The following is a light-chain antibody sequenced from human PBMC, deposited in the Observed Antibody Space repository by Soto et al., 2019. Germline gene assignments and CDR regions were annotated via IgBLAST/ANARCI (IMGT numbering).Light chain of an antibody. V-gene: IGKV1-27*01. Sequence: DIQMTQSPSSLSASVGDRVTITCRASQGISNYLAWYQQKPWKVPKLLIYAASTLQSGVPSRFSGSGSGTDFTLTIRSLQPEDVETYYCQKYNSAPPFTFGPGTKVDIK. CDR3: QKYNSAPPFT. J-gene: IGKJ3*01. CDR2: AAS. CDR1: QGISNY.